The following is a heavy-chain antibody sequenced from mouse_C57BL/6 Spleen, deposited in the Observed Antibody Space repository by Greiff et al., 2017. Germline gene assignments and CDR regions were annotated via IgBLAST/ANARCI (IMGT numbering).Heavy chain of an antibody. Sequence: QVQLQQPGAELVRPGSSVKLSCKASGYTFTSYWMDWVKQRPGQGLEWIGNIYPSDSETHYNQKFKDKATLTVDKSSSTAYMQLSSLTSEDSAVYYCARERDYYSSKNYFDYWGQGTTLTVSS. J-gene: IGHJ2*01. CDR1: GYTFTSYW. CDR3: ARERDYYSSKNYFDY. D-gene: IGHD1-1*01. CDR2: IYPSDSET. V-gene: IGHV1-61*01.